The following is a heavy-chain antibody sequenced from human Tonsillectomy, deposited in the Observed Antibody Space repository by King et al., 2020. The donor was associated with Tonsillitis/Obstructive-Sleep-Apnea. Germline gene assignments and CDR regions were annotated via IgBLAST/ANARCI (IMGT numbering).Heavy chain of an antibody. Sequence: QLVQSGAEVKKPGSSVKVSCKASGGTFSRYAINWVRQAPGQGLEWMGGIIPFLGTASYAQKFQGRVTITADKSTGTAYMDLSSLRSADTAVYYCARAGPLGQAREKIYDYYDMDVWGQGTTVTVSS. CDR1: GGTFSRYA. D-gene: IGHD1-26*01. J-gene: IGHJ6*02. CDR3: ARAGPLGQAREKIYDYYDMDV. V-gene: IGHV1-69*10. CDR2: IIPFLGTA.